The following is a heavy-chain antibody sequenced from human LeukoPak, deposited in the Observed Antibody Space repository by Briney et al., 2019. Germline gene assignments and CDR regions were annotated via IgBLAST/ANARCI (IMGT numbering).Heavy chain of an antibody. J-gene: IGHJ4*02. D-gene: IGHD2-21*01. CDR3: ATIPSTELNAY. V-gene: IGHV3-33*03. Sequence: GGSLRLSCAASGFTFSSYGMHWVRQAPGKGLEWVAVIWYDGSNKYYADSVRGRFTISRDNAKNSLYLQMNSLRADDTAVYFCATIPSTELNAYWSQGTLVTVSA. CDR1: GFTFSSYG. CDR2: IWYDGSNK.